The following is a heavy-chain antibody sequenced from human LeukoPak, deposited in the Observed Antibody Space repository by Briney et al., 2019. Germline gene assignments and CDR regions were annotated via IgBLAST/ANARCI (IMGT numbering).Heavy chain of an antibody. J-gene: IGHJ4*02. Sequence: GGSLRLSCAASGFTFSTYAMSWVRQAPGRGLEWVSALTNSGGSGGVTYYADSVKGRFIISRDNSKSTLYLQLSSLRAEDTAVYYCAKAMSTDHYDSRGFYRVDFDSWGQGTLVTVSS. CDR2: LTNSGGSGGVT. CDR1: GFTFSTYA. CDR3: AKAMSTDHYDSRGFYRVDFDS. D-gene: IGHD3-22*01. V-gene: IGHV3-23*01.